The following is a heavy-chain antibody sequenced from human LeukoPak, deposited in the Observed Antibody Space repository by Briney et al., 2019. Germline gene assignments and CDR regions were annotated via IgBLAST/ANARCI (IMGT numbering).Heavy chain of an antibody. J-gene: IGHJ5*02. D-gene: IGHD5-18*01. CDR3: ARGGTAMVWDWFDP. CDR2: IYYSGST. Sequence: SETLSLTCTVSDGSVSSGGYYWSWIRQHPGKGLEWIGYIYYSGSTYYNPSLKSRVTISVDTSKNQFSLKLSSVTAADTAVYYCARGGTAMVWDWFDPWGQGTLVTVSS. V-gene: IGHV4-31*03. CDR1: DGSVSSGGYY.